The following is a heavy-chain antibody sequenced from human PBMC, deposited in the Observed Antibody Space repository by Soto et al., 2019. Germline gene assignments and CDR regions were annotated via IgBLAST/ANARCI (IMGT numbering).Heavy chain of an antibody. CDR1: GGSISSGGYY. Sequence: QVQLQESGPGLVKPSQTLSLTCTVSGGSISSGGYYWSWIRQHPGKGLEWIGYIYYSGSTYYNPSIKSRVTISVDTSKNPFSLKLSSVTAADTAVYYCARSGYSDGPNPLLYWGQGTLVTVSS. CDR3: ARSGYSDGPNPLLY. J-gene: IGHJ4*02. V-gene: IGHV4-31*03. D-gene: IGHD5-18*01. CDR2: IYYSGST.